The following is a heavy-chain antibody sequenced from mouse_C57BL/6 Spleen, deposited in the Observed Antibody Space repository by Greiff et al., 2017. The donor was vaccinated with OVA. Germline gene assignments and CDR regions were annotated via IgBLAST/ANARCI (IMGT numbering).Heavy chain of an antibody. J-gene: IGHJ3*01. CDR2: ISDGGSYT. V-gene: IGHV5-4*03. Sequence: DVKLVESGGGLVKPGGSLKLSCAASGFTFSSYAMSWVRQTPEKRLEWVATISDGGSYTYYPDNVKGRFTISRDNAKNNLYLQMSHLKSEDTAMYYCADLCYGNYVFAYWGQGTLVTVSA. D-gene: IGHD2-1*01. CDR3: ADLCYGNYVFAY. CDR1: GFTFSSYA.